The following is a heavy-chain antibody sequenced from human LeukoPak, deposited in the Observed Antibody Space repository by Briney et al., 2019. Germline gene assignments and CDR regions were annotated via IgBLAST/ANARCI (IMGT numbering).Heavy chain of an antibody. Sequence: GGSLRLSCAASGFIFKNAWMTWVRQAPGKGLEWVGRIKTKTSGGTPDYAAPARGRFIISRDDSNSTLHLQMDNLNTEDAGVYYCATYRSGWKIEHWGQGTLVSVSS. V-gene: IGHV3-15*01. CDR3: ATYRSGWKIEH. D-gene: IGHD6-19*01. CDR2: IKTKTSGGTP. CDR1: GFIFKNAW. J-gene: IGHJ1*01.